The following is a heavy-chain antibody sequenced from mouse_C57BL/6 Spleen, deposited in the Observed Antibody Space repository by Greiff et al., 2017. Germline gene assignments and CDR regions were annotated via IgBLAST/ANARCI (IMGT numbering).Heavy chain of an antibody. CDR2: IYPGDGDT. CDR1: GYAFSSYW. J-gene: IGHJ2*01. Sequence: QVQLQQSGAELVKPGASVKISCKASGYAFSSYWMNWVKQRPGKGLEWIGQIYPGDGDTNYNGKFKGKATLTADKSSSTAYMQLSSLTSEDSAVYFGARSRYYGSSSYYFDYWGQGTTLTVSS. CDR3: ARSRYYGSSSYYFDY. D-gene: IGHD1-1*01. V-gene: IGHV1-80*01.